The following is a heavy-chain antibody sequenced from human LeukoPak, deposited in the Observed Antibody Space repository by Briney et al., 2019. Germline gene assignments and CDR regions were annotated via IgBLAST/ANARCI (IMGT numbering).Heavy chain of an antibody. D-gene: IGHD4-11*01. CDR3: ARQGDDYDAFDI. J-gene: IGHJ3*02. CDR1: GYSFTNYW. Sequence: GASLKISCKGSGYSFTNYWIAWVRQMPGKGLEWMGIIYPGDSDTKYSPSFQGQVTISADKSISTAYLQWSSLKAPDTAMYYCARQGDDYDAFDIWGQGTMVTVSS. V-gene: IGHV5-51*01. CDR2: IYPGDSDT.